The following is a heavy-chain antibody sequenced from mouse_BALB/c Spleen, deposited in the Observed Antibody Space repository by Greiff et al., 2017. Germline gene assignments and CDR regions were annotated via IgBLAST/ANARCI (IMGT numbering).Heavy chain of an antibody. CDR2: ISSGSSTI. J-gene: IGHJ2*01. V-gene: IGHV5-17*02. D-gene: IGHD1-1*01. Sequence: VQLKESGGGLVQPGGSRKLSCAASGFTFSSFGMHWVRQAPEKGLEWVAYISSGSSTIYYADTVKGRFTISRDNPKNTLYLQMTSLRSEDTAMYYCARGAYYYRSSYAPDYWGQGTTLTVSS. CDR3: ARGAYYYRSSYAPDY. CDR1: GFTFSSFG.